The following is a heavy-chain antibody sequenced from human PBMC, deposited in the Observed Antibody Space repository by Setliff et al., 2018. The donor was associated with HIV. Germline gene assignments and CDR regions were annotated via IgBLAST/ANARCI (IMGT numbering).Heavy chain of an antibody. Sequence: PGGSLRLSCAASGFTFSRYDMSWVRQAPGKGLEWVSVISGSGGSTNYADSVKGRFTISRDNSKNTLYLQMNTVRAEDTAVYYCAKGADPGSSGHYAPYYFDYWGQGTLVTVSS. D-gene: IGHD3-22*01. CDR1: GFTFSRYD. CDR2: ISGSGGST. CDR3: AKGADPGSSGHYAPYYFDY. J-gene: IGHJ4*02. V-gene: IGHV3-23*01.